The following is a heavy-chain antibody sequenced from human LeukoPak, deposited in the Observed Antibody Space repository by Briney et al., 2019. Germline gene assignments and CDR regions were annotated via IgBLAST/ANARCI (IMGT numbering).Heavy chain of an antibody. D-gene: IGHD3-9*01. V-gene: IGHV3-66*01. CDR1: GFIVSSNY. CDR3: ARDKVTAFDYYFDY. J-gene: IGHJ4*02. CDR2: IYSGGST. Sequence: PGGSLRLSCAASGFIVSSNYMSWVRQAPGKGLEWVSVIYSGGSTYYADSVKGRFIISRDNSKNTLYLQMNRLRAEDTAVYYCARDKVTAFDYYFDYWGQGTLLSVSS.